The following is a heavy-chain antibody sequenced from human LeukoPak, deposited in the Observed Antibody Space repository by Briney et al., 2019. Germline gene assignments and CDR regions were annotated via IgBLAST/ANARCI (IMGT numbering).Heavy chain of an antibody. V-gene: IGHV3-21*04. CDR2: ISSSSKYI. CDR3: ASLKGRREFHFDY. Sequence: GGSLRLSCAASEFTFSSYNMNWVRQAPGKGLEWVSSISSSSKYIYYADSVKGRFTISRDNAKNSLYLQMNSLRAEDTAVYYCASLKGRREFHFDYWGQGTLVTVSS. D-gene: IGHD3-10*01. J-gene: IGHJ4*02. CDR1: EFTFSSYN.